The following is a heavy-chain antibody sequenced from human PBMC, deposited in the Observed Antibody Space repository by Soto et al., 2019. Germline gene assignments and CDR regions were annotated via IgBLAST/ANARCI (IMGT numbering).Heavy chain of an antibody. CDR1: GFTLTSAD. CDR3: AADWSSRPFDF. D-gene: IGHD3-3*01. Sequence: QMQLMQSGPEVKKPGTSVKVSCKASGFTLTSADVQWVRQTRGQHLEWIGWIVGGSGRTNSAPQFQGRLAITRDMSTSTVYMELSSLRSEDTAVYYCAADWSSRPFDFWGQGTLVTVSS. J-gene: IGHJ4*02. CDR2: IVGGSGRT. V-gene: IGHV1-58*01.